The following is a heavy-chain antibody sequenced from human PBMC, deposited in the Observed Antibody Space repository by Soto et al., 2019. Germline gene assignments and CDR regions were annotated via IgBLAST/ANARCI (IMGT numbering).Heavy chain of an antibody. J-gene: IGHJ4*02. D-gene: IGHD6-19*01. CDR1: GCYIRSYY. CDR2: IYYSGST. CDR3: ARAPTTYSSGWFDY. Sequence: SEPLSHTYSFSGCYIRSYYWSWLRQPPGKGLEWIGYIYYSGSTNYNPSLKSRVTISVDTSKNQFSLKLSSVTAADTAVYYCARAPTTYSSGWFDYWGQGTLVNVS. V-gene: IGHV4-59*01.